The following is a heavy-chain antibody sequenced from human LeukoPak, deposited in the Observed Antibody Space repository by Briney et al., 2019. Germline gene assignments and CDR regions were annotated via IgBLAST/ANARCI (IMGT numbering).Heavy chain of an antibody. J-gene: IGHJ4*02. V-gene: IGHV3-66*01. CDR3: ARVSPNGSSYPPDY. CDR1: GFSIKNYY. CDR2: IYSSGNT. Sequence: GGSLRLSCAASGFSIKNYYMTWVRQAPGEGLEWVSLIYSSGNTYYGDSVKGRFTISRDDSKDTVYLQMNSLRGEDTAVYYCARVSPNGSSYPPDYWGPGTLVSVSS. D-gene: IGHD2-8*01.